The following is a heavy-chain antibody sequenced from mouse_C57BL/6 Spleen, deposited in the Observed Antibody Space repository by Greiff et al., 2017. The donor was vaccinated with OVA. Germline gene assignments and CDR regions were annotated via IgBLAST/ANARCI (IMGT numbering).Heavy chain of an antibody. J-gene: IGHJ2*01. D-gene: IGHD1-1*01. Sequence: LVESGAELVRPGASVTLSCKASGYTFTDYEMHWVKQTPVHGLEWIGAIDPETGGTAYNQKFKGKAILTADKSSSTAYMELRSLTSEDSAVYYCTRRSYYYGSSSFDYWGQGTTLTVSS. CDR1: GYTFTDYE. CDR2: IDPETGGT. V-gene: IGHV1-15*01. CDR3: TRRSYYYGSSSFDY.